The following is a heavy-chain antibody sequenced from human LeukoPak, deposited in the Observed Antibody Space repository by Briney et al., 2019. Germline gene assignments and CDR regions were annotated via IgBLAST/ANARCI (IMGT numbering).Heavy chain of an antibody. D-gene: IGHD1-14*01. CDR2: INSRSNYI. J-gene: IGHJ5*01. CDR1: GFTFSNYN. V-gene: IGHV3-21*01. Sequence: GGSLRLSCGASGFTFSNYNMNWVRQAPGEGLEWVSSINSRSNYIFYADSVMGRFTISRDNAKNSLFLQMNSLRAEDTAVYYCARDETNGFDSWGQGTLVTVSS. CDR3: ARDETNGFDS.